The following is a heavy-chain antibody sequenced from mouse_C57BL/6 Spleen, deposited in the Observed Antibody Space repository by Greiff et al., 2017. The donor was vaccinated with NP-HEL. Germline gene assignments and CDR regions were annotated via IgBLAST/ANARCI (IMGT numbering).Heavy chain of an antibody. V-gene: IGHV1-72*01. D-gene: IGHD1-1*01. J-gene: IGHJ4*01. CDR3: ARISSITTVVAYYAMDY. CDR2: IAPNSGGT. Sequence: QVQLKQPGAELVKPGASVKLSCKASGYTFTSYWMHWVKQRPGRGLEWIGRIAPNSGGTKYNEKFKSKATLTVDKPSSTAYMHLSSLTSEDSAVYYCARISSITTVVAYYAMDYWGQGTSVTVSS. CDR1: GYTFTSYW.